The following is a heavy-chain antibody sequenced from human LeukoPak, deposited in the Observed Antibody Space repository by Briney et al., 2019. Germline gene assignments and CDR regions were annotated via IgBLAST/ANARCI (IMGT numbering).Heavy chain of an antibody. CDR3: ARPSIPHYYGSGSNLFDY. CDR2: INPNSGGT. V-gene: IGHV1-2*06. CDR1: GYTFTGYY. D-gene: IGHD3-10*01. Sequence: ASVKVSCKASGYTFTGYYMHWVRQAPGQGLEWMGRINPNSGGTNYAQKFQGRVTMTRDTSISTAYMELSRLRSDDTAVYYCARPSIPHYYGSGSNLFDYWGQGTRVTVSS. J-gene: IGHJ4*02.